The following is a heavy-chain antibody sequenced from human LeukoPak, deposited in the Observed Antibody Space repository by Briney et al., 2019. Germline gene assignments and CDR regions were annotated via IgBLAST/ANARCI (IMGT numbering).Heavy chain of an antibody. Sequence: SETLSLTCAVYGGSFSGYYWSWIRPPPGKGLEWIGEINHSGSTNYNPSLKSRVTISVDTSKNQFSLKLSSVTAADTAVYYCARAESGVDYWGQGTLVTVSS. D-gene: IGHD3-10*01. CDR2: INHSGST. J-gene: IGHJ4*02. CDR3: ARAESGVDY. V-gene: IGHV4-34*01. CDR1: GGSFSGYY.